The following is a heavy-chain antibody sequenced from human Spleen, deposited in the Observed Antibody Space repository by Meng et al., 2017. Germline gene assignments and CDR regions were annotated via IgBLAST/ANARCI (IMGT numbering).Heavy chain of an antibody. D-gene: IGHD3-9*01. V-gene: IGHV3-11*04. Sequence: LKISCEASGFTFSDYYMTWVRQAPGKGLECISYISRSASTIYYTDSVKGRFTISRDNAKKSLYLQMNSLRVEDTATYYCARGGYFVQRADAFDIWGQGTVVTVSS. CDR2: ISRSASTI. CDR3: ARGGYFVQRADAFDI. CDR1: GFTFSDYY. J-gene: IGHJ3*02.